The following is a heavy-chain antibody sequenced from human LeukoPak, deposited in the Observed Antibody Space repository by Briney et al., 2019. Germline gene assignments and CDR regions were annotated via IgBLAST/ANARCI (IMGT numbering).Heavy chain of an antibody. D-gene: IGHD4-11*01. CDR2: ISAYNGNT. J-gene: IGHJ1*01. Sequence: HGASVKVSCKASGYTFTSYGISWVRQAPGQGLEWMGWISAYNGNTNYAQKLQGRVTMTTDTSTSTAYMELRSLRSDDTAVYYCASGPPDYSNYEYFQHWGQGTLVTVSS. CDR3: ASGPPDYSNYEYFQH. CDR1: GYTFTSYG. V-gene: IGHV1-18*01.